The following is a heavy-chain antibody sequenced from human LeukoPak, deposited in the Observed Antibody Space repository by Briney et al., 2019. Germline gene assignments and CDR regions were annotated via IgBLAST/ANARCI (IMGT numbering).Heavy chain of an antibody. CDR1: GGSLSSGGYY. CDR2: IYHSGST. V-gene: IGHV4-30-2*01. J-gene: IGHJ4*02. Sequence: SETLSLTCTVSGGSLSSGGYYWSWIRQPPGKGLEWIGYIYHSGSTYYNPSLKSRVTISVDRSKNQFSLKLSSVTAADTAVYYCAQYTVDTAMVFNWGQGTLVTVSS. D-gene: IGHD5-18*01. CDR3: AQYTVDTAMVFN.